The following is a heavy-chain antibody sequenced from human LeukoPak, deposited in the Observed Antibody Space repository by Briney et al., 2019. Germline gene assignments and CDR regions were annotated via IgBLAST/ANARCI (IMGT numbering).Heavy chain of an antibody. Sequence: GGSLRLSCAASGFTFSSYWMHRVRQAPGKGLVWVSRINSDGSRTTYADSVKGRFTISRDNAKNTLYLQMNSLRAEDTAVYYCARGDLHYHDSTRRGFDIWGQGTMVTVSS. J-gene: IGHJ3*02. CDR3: ARGDLHYHDSTRRGFDI. D-gene: IGHD3-10*01. CDR1: GFTFSSYW. CDR2: INSDGSRT. V-gene: IGHV3-74*01.